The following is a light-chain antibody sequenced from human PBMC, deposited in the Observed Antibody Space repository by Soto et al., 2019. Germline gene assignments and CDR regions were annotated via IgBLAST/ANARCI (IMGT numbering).Light chain of an antibody. CDR1: SSDVGGFNY. CDR3: CSYTDADTLV. Sequence: QSALTQPASVSGSPGQSITIPCTGTSSDVGGFNYVSWYQKYPGKAPKLLIFGVSLRPAEVSYRFSGSKSGNTASLTISGLLAEDEADYYCCSYTDADTLVFGGGTKLTVL. CDR2: GVS. V-gene: IGLV2-14*01. J-gene: IGLJ2*01.